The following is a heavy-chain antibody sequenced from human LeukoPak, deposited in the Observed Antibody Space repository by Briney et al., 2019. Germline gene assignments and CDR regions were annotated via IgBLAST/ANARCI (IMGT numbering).Heavy chain of an antibody. CDR1: GFTFSSYG. CDR2: ISGSGGST. CDR3: AKDKSIRRIGVVLPYFDY. Sequence: GGSLRLSCAASGFTFSSYGMSWVRQAPGKGLEWVSGISGSGGSTDYADSVKGRFTISRDNSKNTLYLQMNSLRVEDTAVYYCAKDKSIRRIGVVLPYFDYWGQGTLVTVSS. V-gene: IGHV3-23*01. D-gene: IGHD3-22*01. J-gene: IGHJ4*02.